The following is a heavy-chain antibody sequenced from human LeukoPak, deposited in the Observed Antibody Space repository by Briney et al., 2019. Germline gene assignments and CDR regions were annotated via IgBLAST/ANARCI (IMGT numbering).Heavy chain of an antibody. J-gene: IGHJ4*02. CDR1: GFTFSSYW. Sequence: GGSLRLSCAASGFTFSSYWMSWVRQAPGQGREWVANIKQDGSEKSYVDSVKGRFTISRDNAKNSLFLHMNSLRAEDTAVYYCARGPAAGRSLGYWGQGTLVTVSS. D-gene: IGHD6-6*01. V-gene: IGHV3-7*01. CDR2: IKQDGSEK. CDR3: ARGPAAGRSLGY.